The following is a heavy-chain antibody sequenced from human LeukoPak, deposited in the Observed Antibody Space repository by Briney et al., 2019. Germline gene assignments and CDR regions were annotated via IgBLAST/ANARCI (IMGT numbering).Heavy chain of an antibody. V-gene: IGHV3-48*01. Sequence: PGGSLRLSCAASGFTFSSYNMNRVRQAPGKGLEWLSYISSSSSTIYYADSVKGRFTISRDNAKNSLYLQMNSLRAEDTAVYYCARDFLEDSYWGQGTLVTVSS. CDR1: GFTFSSYN. J-gene: IGHJ4*02. D-gene: IGHD3-3*01. CDR2: ISSSSSTI. CDR3: ARDFLEDSY.